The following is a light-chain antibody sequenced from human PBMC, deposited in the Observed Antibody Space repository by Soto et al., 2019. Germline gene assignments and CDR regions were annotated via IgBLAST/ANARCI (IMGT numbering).Light chain of an antibody. Sequence: QSVLTQPASVSGSPGQSITISCSGTSSDVGSYNLVSWYQQHPGQAPKLMIYEVSKRPSGLSTRFSGSKSGSTASLTISGLQAEDEADYYCCSYAGSSALYVFGTGTKVTVL. CDR1: SSDVGSYNL. V-gene: IGLV2-23*02. J-gene: IGLJ1*01. CDR3: CSYAGSSALYV. CDR2: EVS.